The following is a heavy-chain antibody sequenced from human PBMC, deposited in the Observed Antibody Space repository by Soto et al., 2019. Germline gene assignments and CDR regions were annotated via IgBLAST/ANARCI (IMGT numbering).Heavy chain of an antibody. D-gene: IGHD4-17*01. CDR2: IYAGGTT. Sequence: EVQLVESGGGLIQPGGSLRLSCAASGFTVSNNYMSWVRQAPGKGLEWLSVIYAGGTTYYADSVKGRFTISRDNSKNTVYLQMHSLRTEDTAVYYCAFRSASHGWGQGTTVTVSS. J-gene: IGHJ6*02. CDR3: AFRSASHG. V-gene: IGHV3-53*01. CDR1: GFTVSNNY.